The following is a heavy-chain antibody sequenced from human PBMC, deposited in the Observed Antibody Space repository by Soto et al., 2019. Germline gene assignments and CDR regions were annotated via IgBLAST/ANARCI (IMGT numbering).Heavy chain of an antibody. V-gene: IGHV6-1*01. CDR3: ARWIQGSHAFDI. CDR2: TYYRSKWYN. J-gene: IGHJ3*02. CDR1: GDSVSSNSAA. D-gene: IGHD5-18*01. Sequence: SQSLSLTCAISGDSVSSNSAAWNWIRQSPSGGLEWLGRTYYRSKWYNDYALSVKSRITINPDTSKNQVSLQLNSVTPEDTAVYYCARWIQGSHAFDIWGQGTMVTVSS.